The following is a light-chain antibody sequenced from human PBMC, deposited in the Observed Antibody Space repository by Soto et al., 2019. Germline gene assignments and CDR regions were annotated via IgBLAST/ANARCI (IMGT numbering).Light chain of an antibody. CDR3: QQYGSPSWT. V-gene: IGKV3-20*01. CDR2: GAC. Sequence: IVLTQSPGTLALSPCEGAVLSVRAGQSVTSRYLAWYQQKPGQAPRLLIYGACNRATGIEERFSGSGSGTDFTLTISSLEPEVFAVYYCQQYGSPSWTFGQGTKVDI. J-gene: IGKJ1*01. CDR1: QSVTSRY.